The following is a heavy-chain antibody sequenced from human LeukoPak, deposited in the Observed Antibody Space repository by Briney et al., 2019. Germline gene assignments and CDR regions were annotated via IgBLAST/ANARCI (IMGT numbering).Heavy chain of an antibody. Sequence: SETLSLTCAVSGGSISSSYWWTWVRQPPGKGLEWIGEIYHSGSTNYNPSLESRVGISVDKSKNQFSLKLSSVTAADTAVYYCARGASTFPFDYWGQGTLVTVSS. CDR1: GGSISSSYW. V-gene: IGHV4-4*02. J-gene: IGHJ4*02. CDR2: IYHSGST. D-gene: IGHD3-16*01. CDR3: ARGASTFPFDY.